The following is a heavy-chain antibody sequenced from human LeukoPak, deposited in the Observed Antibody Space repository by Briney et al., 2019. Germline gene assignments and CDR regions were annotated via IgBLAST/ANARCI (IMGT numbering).Heavy chain of an antibody. J-gene: IGHJ6*02. CDR2: MNPNSGNT. CDR3: ARELRWARLTDRYYYGMDV. V-gene: IGHV1-8*01. D-gene: IGHD4-23*01. Sequence: GASVKVSCKASGYTFTSYDINWVRQATGQGLEWMGWMNPNSGNTGYAQRFQGRVTMTRNTSISTAYMELSRLRSDDTAVYYCARELRWARLTDRYYYGMDVWGQGTTVTVSS. CDR1: GYTFTSYD.